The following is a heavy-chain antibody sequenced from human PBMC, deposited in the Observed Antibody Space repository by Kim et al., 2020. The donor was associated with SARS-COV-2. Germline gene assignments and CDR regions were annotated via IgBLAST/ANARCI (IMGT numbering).Heavy chain of an antibody. V-gene: IGHV3-30*03. CDR3: ARAVVTEYYFDN. D-gene: IGHD1-20*01. J-gene: IGHJ4*02. Sequence: YYEDSVKGRFTISRDNTKNALYLQMNSLRAEDTAVYYCARAVVTEYYFDNWGQGTLVTVSS.